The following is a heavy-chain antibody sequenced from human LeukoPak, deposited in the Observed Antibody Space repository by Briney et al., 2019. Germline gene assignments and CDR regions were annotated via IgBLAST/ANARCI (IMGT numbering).Heavy chain of an antibody. CDR1: GFTFDDYA. D-gene: IGHD6-19*01. V-gene: IGHV3-9*01. J-gene: IGHJ1*01. CDR2: ISWNSGSI. CDR3: AKLSSVQTGYFQH. Sequence: GGSLRLSCAASGFTFDDYAMHWVRQAPGKGLEWVSGISWNSGSIGYADSVKGRFTISRDNAKNSLYLQMNSLRAEDTALYYCAKLSSVQTGYFQHWGQGTLVTVSS.